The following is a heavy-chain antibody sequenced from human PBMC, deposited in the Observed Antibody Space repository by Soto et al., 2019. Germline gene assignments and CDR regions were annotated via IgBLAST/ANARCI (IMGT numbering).Heavy chain of an antibody. D-gene: IGHD1-26*01. J-gene: IGHJ4*02. CDR2: IWYDGSNK. CDR1: GFTFSSYG. CDR3: ARSEGANYPFDY. V-gene: IGHV3-33*01. Sequence: PGGSLRLSCAASGFTFSSYGMHWVRQAPGKGLEWVAVIWYDGSNKYYADSVKGRFTISRDNSKNTLYLQMNSLRAEDSAVYCCARSEGANYPFDYWGQGTLVTVSS.